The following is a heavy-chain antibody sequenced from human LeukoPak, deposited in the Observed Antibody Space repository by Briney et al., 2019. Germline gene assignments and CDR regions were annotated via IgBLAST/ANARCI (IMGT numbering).Heavy chain of an antibody. CDR3: ARGGAYDSSGYYSFVPDPPDY. D-gene: IGHD3-22*01. CDR1: GYTFTSYY. CDR2: INPSGGST. J-gene: IGHJ4*02. V-gene: IGHV1-46*01. Sequence: GASVKVSCKASGYTFTSYYRHWVRQAPGQVLEWMGIINPSGGSTSYAQKFQGRVTMTRDTSTSTVYMELSSLRSEDTAVYYCARGGAYDSSGYYSFVPDPPDYWGQGTLVTVSS.